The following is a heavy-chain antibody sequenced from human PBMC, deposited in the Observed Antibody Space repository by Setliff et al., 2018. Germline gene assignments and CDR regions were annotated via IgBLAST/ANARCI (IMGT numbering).Heavy chain of an antibody. D-gene: IGHD3-22*01. CDR3: ARDADNYDTSENPIFDY. CDR2: INNYNFNT. J-gene: IGHJ4*02. Sequence: ASVKVSCKSSGFTFTDYGITWVRQVPGQGLEWMGWINNYNFNTQYAQKLQGRVTVTTDTSTTTTYMELRNLRSDDTAVYYCARDADNYDTSENPIFDYWGQGTLVTVSS. CDR1: GFTFTDYG. V-gene: IGHV1-18*01.